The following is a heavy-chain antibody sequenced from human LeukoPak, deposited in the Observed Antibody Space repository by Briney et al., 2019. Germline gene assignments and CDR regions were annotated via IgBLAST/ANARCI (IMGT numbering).Heavy chain of an antibody. CDR2: ISGSGVST. CDR3: AKNNDFDY. Sequence: PGGSLRLSCAASGFTFSIYAMSWVRQAPGKGLEWVSYISGSGVSTYYADSVKGHFTISRDNSKNTLYLQMNTLRAEDTAVYYCAKNNDFDYCGQGTLVTVSS. CDR1: GFTFSIYA. D-gene: IGHD1-1*01. J-gene: IGHJ4*02. V-gene: IGHV3-23*01.